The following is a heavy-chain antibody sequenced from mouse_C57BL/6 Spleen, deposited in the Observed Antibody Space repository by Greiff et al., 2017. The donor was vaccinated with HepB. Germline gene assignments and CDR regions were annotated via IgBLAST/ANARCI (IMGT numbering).Heavy chain of an antibody. CDR1: GFTFSSYG. Sequence: EVKLVESGGDLVKPGGSLKLSCAASGFTFSSYGMSWVRQTPDKRLEWAATISSGGSYTYYPDSVKGRFTISRDKAQNTLYLQIDSQKSEDTAMYSCTSLPAQATFAYCGQGTLVTVSA. J-gene: IGHJ3*01. CDR3: TSLPAQATFAY. D-gene: IGHD3-2*02. V-gene: IGHV5-6*01. CDR2: ISSGGSYT.